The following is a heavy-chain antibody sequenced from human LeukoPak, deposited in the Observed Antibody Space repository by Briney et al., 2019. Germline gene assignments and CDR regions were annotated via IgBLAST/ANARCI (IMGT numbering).Heavy chain of an antibody. Sequence: ASVKVSCKASGYTFTSYGISWVRQAPGQGVEWMGWISAYNGNTNYAQKLQGRVTMTTDTSTSTAYMELRSLRSDDTAVYYCARVQQQLVPLTYYYDSSGYEHFDYWGQGTLVTVSS. D-gene: IGHD3-22*01. V-gene: IGHV1-18*01. J-gene: IGHJ4*02. CDR2: ISAYNGNT. CDR3: ARVQQQLVPLTYYYDSSGYEHFDY. CDR1: GYTFTSYG.